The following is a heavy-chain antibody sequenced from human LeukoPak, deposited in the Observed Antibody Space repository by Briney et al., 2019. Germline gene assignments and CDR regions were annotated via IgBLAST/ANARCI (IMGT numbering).Heavy chain of an antibody. CDR1: GFPFSSYW. CDR3: ARVRGYTYGYLGN. D-gene: IGHD5-18*01. CDR2: IDADGIST. V-gene: IGHV3-74*01. Sequence: GGSLRLSCAASGFPFSSYWMHWVRQAPGKGLVWVSRIDADGISTTYADSVKGRFTISRDNAKNTLYLQMNSVRAEDTAVYCCARVRGYTYGYLGNWGQGTLVTVSS. J-gene: IGHJ4*02.